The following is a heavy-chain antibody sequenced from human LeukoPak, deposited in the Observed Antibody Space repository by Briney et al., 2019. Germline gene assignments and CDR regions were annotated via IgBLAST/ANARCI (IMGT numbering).Heavy chain of an antibody. V-gene: IGHV1-69*13. J-gene: IGHJ3*02. CDR3: ARDITMIVVADAFDI. Sequence: SVKVSCKASGGTFSSYAISWVRQAPGQGLEWMGGIIPIFGTANYAQKFQGRVTITADESTSTAYMELSSLRSDDTAVYYCARDITMIVVADAFDIWGQGTMVTVSS. CDR2: IIPIFGTA. CDR1: GGTFSSYA. D-gene: IGHD3-22*01.